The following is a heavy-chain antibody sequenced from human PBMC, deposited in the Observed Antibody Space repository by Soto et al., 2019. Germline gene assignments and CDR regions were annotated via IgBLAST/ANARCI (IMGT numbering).Heavy chain of an antibody. CDR2: IYYSGTT. D-gene: IGHD6-13*01. Sequence: QVQLQESGPGLVKPSQTLSLTCIVSGGSISSDDHYWSWIRQPPGKGLEWIGYIYYSGTTHSNPSLKSRLFISFDTSKNQFSLQLSSVTAADTAVYYCATVRSRWNIDYWGQGTLVTVSS. V-gene: IGHV4-30-4*01. CDR1: GGSISSDDHY. J-gene: IGHJ4*02. CDR3: ATVRSRWNIDY.